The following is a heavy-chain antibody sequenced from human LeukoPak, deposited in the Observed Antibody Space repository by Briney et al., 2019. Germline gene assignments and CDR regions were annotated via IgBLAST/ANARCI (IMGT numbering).Heavy chain of an antibody. J-gene: IGHJ6*02. CDR1: GFTFSSYG. V-gene: IGHV3-33*01. Sequence: GGSLRLSCAASGFTFSSYGMHWVRQAPGKGLEWVAVTWYDESNKYYADSVKGRFTTSRDNSENTLYLQMNSLRAEDTAVYYCARKSSSWIGMDVWGQGTTVTVSS. D-gene: IGHD6-13*01. CDR2: TWYDESNK. CDR3: ARKSSSWIGMDV.